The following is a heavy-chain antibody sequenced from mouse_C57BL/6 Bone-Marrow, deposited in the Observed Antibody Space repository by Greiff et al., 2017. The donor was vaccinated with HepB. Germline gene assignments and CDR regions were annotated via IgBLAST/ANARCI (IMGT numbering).Heavy chain of an antibody. V-gene: IGHV1-61*01. Sequence: QVQLQQPGAELVRPGSSVKLSCKASGYTFTSYWMDWVKQRPGQGLEWIGNIYPSDSETHYNQKFKDKATLTGDKSSSTAYMQRSSLTSEDSAVYYCARSITTVVAGDCFDYWGQGTTLTVSS. CDR2: IYPSDSET. CDR1: GYTFTSYW. J-gene: IGHJ2*01. CDR3: ARSITTVVAGDCFDY. D-gene: IGHD1-1*01.